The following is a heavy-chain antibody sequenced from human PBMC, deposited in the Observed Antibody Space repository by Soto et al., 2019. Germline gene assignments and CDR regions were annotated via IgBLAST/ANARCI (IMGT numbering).Heavy chain of an antibody. CDR3: ARDGDGRMTTNPYYYNGMDV. CDR1: GFSLGRYY. D-gene: IGHD4-4*01. V-gene: IGHV4-59*01. Sequence: SDTLSLTCPFSGFSLGRYYWILIRPHPGKGLEWIGYVFYTGRANYNASLKSRVSISLDTSNYQFSLKLSSVTAADTAVYYCARDGDGRMTTNPYYYNGMDVWGPGTTVNVS. J-gene: IGHJ6*02. CDR2: VFYTGRA.